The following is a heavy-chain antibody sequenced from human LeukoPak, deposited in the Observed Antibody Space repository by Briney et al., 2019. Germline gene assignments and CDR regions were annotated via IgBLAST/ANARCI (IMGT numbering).Heavy chain of an antibody. V-gene: IGHV4-59*01. CDR3: ARGPGRLDH. CDR1: GGSITDFH. CDR2: IFYTGNT. J-gene: IGHJ4*02. Sequence: SETLSLTCTVSGGSITDFHWNWIRQPPGKGLAWIGYIFYTGNTNYNPTLPSRVTITLDTSKNHLAPKLRSVTAADTAFYYCARGPGRLDHWGQGTPVTV. D-gene: IGHD3-10*01.